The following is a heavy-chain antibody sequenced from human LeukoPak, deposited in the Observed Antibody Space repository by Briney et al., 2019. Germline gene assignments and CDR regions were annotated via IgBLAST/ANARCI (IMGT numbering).Heavy chain of an antibody. V-gene: IGHV1-18*01. Sequence: VGSVKVSCKTSGYSENFYGITWVRQVAGQGLEWMGWISAQHGQTEYAPNSQDRVTMTTDTDTNTAYMELRSLRADDTAVYYCAGSLGYCTSNVCYLKYWGQGTLVTVSS. CDR3: AGSLGYCTSNVCYLKY. J-gene: IGHJ4*02. D-gene: IGHD2-8*01. CDR1: GYSENFYG. CDR2: ISAQHGQT.